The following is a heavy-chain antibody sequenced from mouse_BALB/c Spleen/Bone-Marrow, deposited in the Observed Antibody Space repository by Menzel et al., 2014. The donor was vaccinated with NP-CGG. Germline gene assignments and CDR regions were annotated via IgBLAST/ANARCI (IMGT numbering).Heavy chain of an antibody. J-gene: IGHJ1*01. CDR3: AKEESYGSFLWYFDV. CDR1: GYTFTSSW. V-gene: IGHV1S130*01. Sequence: QVQLQQSGSVLVRPGASVKLSCKASGYTFTSSWMHWAKQRPGQGLEWIGEIHPNSGNTNNNEKFKGKATLTVDTSSSTAYVDLSSLTYEDSAVYYCAKEESYGSFLWYFDVWGAGPPGTRSS. D-gene: IGHD1-1*02. CDR2: IHPNSGNT.